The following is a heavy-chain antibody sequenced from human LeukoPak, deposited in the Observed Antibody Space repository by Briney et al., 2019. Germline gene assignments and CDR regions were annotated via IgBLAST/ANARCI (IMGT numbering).Heavy chain of an antibody. Sequence: PGGSLRLSCLTSGFTLSTNAMTWVRQAPGKGLEWLSTITGNGGSTHYADSVKGRFIISRDNSKNTLYLQMNSLRAEDTAVYYCAKTNYFDSSGSYYFAYWGQGTLVPVSS. D-gene: IGHD3-22*01. CDR2: ITGNGGST. CDR1: GFTLSTNA. V-gene: IGHV3-23*01. CDR3: AKTNYFDSSGSYYFAY. J-gene: IGHJ4*02.